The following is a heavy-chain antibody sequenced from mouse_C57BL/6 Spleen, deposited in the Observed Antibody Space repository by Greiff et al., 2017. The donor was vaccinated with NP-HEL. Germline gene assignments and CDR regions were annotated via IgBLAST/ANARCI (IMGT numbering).Heavy chain of an antibody. Sequence: VQLQQSGAELARPGASVKLSCKASGYTFTSYGISWVKQRPGQGLEWIGEIYPRSGNTYYNEKFKGKATLTADKSSSTAYMELRSLTSEDSAVYFCARSDYSNYLFAYWGQGTLVTVSA. CDR1: GYTFTSYG. D-gene: IGHD2-5*01. CDR3: ARSDYSNYLFAY. V-gene: IGHV1-81*01. J-gene: IGHJ3*01. CDR2: IYPRSGNT.